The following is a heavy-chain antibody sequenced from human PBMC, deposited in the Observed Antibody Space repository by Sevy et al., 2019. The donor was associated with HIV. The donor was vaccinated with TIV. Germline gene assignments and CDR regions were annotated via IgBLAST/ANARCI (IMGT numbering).Heavy chain of an antibody. CDR3: ARDLVGATSD. J-gene: IGHJ4*02. Sequence: GGSLRLSCAASGFTFSSYVMHWVRQAPGKGLEWVALIWGDGSDKYYEDSVKVRFTISRDNSKNMLYLQMDSLRPEDTAVYYCARDLVGATSDWGQGTMVTVSS. CDR2: IWGDGSDK. D-gene: IGHD1-26*01. V-gene: IGHV3-30*04. CDR1: GFTFSSYV.